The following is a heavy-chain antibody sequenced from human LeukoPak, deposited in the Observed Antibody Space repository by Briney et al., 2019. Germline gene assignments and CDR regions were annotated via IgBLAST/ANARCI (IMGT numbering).Heavy chain of an antibody. Sequence: LETLSLTCAVYGGSFSGYYWSWIRQPPGKGLEWIGEINHSGSTNYNPSLKSRVTISVDTSKNQFSLKLSSVTAADTAVYYCARYCSGGSCYPGVFDYWGQGTLVTVSS. CDR2: INHSGST. CDR1: GGSFSGYY. J-gene: IGHJ4*02. V-gene: IGHV4-34*01. CDR3: ARYCSGGSCYPGVFDY. D-gene: IGHD2-15*01.